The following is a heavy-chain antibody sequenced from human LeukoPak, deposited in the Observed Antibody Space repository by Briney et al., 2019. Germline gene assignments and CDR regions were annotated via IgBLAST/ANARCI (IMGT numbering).Heavy chain of an antibody. Sequence: PGGSLRLSCAASGFSFSDYYMTWIRQAPGKGLEWVSYISSSGSTIYYADSLKGRFTISRDSAKNSLYLQMNSLRAEDTAVYYCAREVVTAIPYYFDYWGQGTLVTVSS. V-gene: IGHV3-11*01. CDR1: GFSFSDYY. CDR3: AREVVTAIPYYFDY. CDR2: ISSSGSTI. D-gene: IGHD2-21*02. J-gene: IGHJ4*02.